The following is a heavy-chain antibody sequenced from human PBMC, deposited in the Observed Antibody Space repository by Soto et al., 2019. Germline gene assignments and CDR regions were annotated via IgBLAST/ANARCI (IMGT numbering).Heavy chain of an antibody. CDR2: INPNSGGT. Sequence: QVQLVQSGAEVKKPGASVKGSCTASGYNFTGYDMHWVRQAPGQGLEWMGWINPNSGGTIYAQKVQGSVTMTRDKSISTAYMELSRLRSDDTAVYYCAAALRADWFDPWGQGTLVTVSS. CDR1: GYNFTGYD. V-gene: IGHV1-2*02. J-gene: IGHJ5*02. D-gene: IGHD3-16*01. CDR3: AAALRADWFDP.